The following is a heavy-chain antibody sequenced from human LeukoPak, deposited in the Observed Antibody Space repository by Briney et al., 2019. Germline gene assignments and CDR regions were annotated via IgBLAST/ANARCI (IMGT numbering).Heavy chain of an antibody. D-gene: IGHD2/OR15-2a*01. Sequence: SVKVFCKASGGTFSSYAISWVRQAPGQGLEWMGGIIPIFGTANYAQKFQGRFTITTDESTSTAYMELSSLRSEDTAVYYCASGGFFFRNYYYYMDVWGKGTTVTVSS. CDR3: ASGGFFFRNYYYYMDV. V-gene: IGHV1-69*05. CDR2: IIPIFGTA. CDR1: GGTFSSYA. J-gene: IGHJ6*03.